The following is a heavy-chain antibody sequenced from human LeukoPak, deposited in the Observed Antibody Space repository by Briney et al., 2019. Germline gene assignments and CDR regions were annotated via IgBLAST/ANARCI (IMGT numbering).Heavy chain of an antibody. V-gene: IGHV4-59*12. CDR3: ARGNRRYWFDP. J-gene: IGHJ5*02. CDR2: VYYTGST. D-gene: IGHD2-15*01. CDR1: GGSFSRYY. Sequence: PSETLSLTCAVYGGSFSRYYWTWIRQPPGKGLGWIGFVYYTGSTNYSPSLKSRVTISVDTSKNHFSLKLSSVTAADTAVYYCARGNRRYWFDPWGQGTLVTVSS.